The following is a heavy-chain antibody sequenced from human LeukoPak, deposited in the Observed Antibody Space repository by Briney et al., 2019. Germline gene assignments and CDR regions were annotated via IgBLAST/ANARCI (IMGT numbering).Heavy chain of an antibody. Sequence: GSLRLSCAASGFTFSSYAMHWVRQAPGKGLEWVAVISYDGSNKYYADSVKGRFTISRDNSKNTLYLQMNSLRAEDTAVYYCARDRELLWFGEFFDYWGQGTLVTVSS. CDR3: ARDRELLWFGEFFDY. CDR2: ISYDGSNK. D-gene: IGHD3-10*01. V-gene: IGHV3-30-3*01. CDR1: GFTFSSYA. J-gene: IGHJ4*02.